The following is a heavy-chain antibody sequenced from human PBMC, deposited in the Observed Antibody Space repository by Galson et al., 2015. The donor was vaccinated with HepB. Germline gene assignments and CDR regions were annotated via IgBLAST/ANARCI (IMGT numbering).Heavy chain of an antibody. CDR2: INPSGGST. J-gene: IGHJ6*03. V-gene: IGHV1-46*03. Sequence: SVKVSCKASGYTFTSYYMHWVRQAPGQGLEWMGIINPSGGSTSYAQKFQGRVTMTRDTSTSTVYMELSSLRSEDTAVYYCARRSLRATRSYYYYYMDVWGKGTTVTVSS. D-gene: IGHD4-17*01. CDR1: GYTFTSYY. CDR3: ARRSLRATRSYYYYYMDV.